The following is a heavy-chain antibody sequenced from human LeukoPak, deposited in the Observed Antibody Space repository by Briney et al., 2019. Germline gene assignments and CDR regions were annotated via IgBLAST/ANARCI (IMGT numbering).Heavy chain of an antibody. D-gene: IGHD6-19*01. CDR3: ARDGLGIAVAGKSNWFDP. Sequence: QAGGSLRLSCAASGFTFSSYAMHWVRQAPGKGLEWVAVISYDGSNKYYADSVKGRFTTSRDNSKNTLYLQMNSLRAEDTAVYYCARDGLGIAVAGKSNWFDPWGQGTLVTVSS. J-gene: IGHJ5*02. CDR2: ISYDGSNK. CDR1: GFTFSSYA. V-gene: IGHV3-30*04.